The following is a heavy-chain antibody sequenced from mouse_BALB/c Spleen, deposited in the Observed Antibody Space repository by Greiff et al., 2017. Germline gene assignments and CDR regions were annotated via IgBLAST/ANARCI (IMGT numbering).Heavy chain of an antibody. D-gene: IGHD2-14*01. V-gene: IGHV3-2*02. CDR1: GYSITSDYA. CDR3: ARDYYRSH. J-gene: IGHJ4*01. Sequence: DVQLVESGPGLVKPSQSLSLTCTVTGYSITSDYAWNWIRQFPGNKLEWMGYISYSGSTSYNPSLKSRISITRDTSKNQFFLQLNSVTTEDTATYYCARDYYRSHWGQGTSVTVSS. CDR2: ISYSGST.